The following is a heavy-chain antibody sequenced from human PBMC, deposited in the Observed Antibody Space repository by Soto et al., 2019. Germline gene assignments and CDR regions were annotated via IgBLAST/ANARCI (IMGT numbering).Heavy chain of an antibody. CDR2: ISAYNGNT. Sequence: ASVKVSFKASGYTFTSYGISWLRQAPGQGLEWMGWISAYNGNTNYAQKLQGRVTMTTDTSTSTAYMELRSLRSDDTAVYYCARRVVPAAPTRFYYYYGMDVWGQGTTVTVSS. D-gene: IGHD2-2*01. CDR1: GYTFTSYG. CDR3: ARRVVPAAPTRFYYYYGMDV. V-gene: IGHV1-18*01. J-gene: IGHJ6*02.